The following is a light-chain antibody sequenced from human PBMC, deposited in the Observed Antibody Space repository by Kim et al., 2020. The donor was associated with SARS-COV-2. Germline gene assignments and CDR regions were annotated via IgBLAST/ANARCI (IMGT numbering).Light chain of an antibody. V-gene: IGKV3-11*01. J-gene: IGKJ4*01. CDR3: QQRHSWPLS. CDR2: HSS. CDR1: QSIKNY. Sequence: LSPGEGATLSCRASQSIKNYLAWYQQKPGHVPRLLIYHSSHRAPGIPGRFSGSGSGTDFTLTISSLEPEDFAVYYCQQRHSWPLSFGGGTKVDIK.